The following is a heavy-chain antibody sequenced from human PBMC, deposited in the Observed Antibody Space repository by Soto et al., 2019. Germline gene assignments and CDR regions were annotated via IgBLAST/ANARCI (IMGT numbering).Heavy chain of an antibody. CDR2: IWYDGSNK. CDR3: ARAYGDYVGYYYYMDV. J-gene: IGHJ6*03. Sequence: GGSLRLSCAASGFTFSSYGMHWVRQAPGKGLEWVAVIWYDGSNKYYADSVKGRFTISRDNSKNTLYLQMNSLRAEDTAVYYCARAYGDYVGYYYYMDVWGKGTTVTVSS. CDR1: GFTFSSYG. V-gene: IGHV3-33*01. D-gene: IGHD4-17*01.